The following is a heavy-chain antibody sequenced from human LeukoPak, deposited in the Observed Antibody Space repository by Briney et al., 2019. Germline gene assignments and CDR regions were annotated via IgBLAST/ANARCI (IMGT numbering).Heavy chain of an antibody. CDR1: GFTFSSYS. V-gene: IGHV3-21*01. D-gene: IGHD2-2*01. CDR3: AREGCSCTSCYRWFDP. Sequence: GGSLRLSCAASGFTFSSYSMNWVRQAPGKGLEWVSSISSSSSYIYYADSVKGRLTISRDNAKNSLYLQMNSLRAEDTAVYYCAREGCSCTSCYRWFDPWGQGTLVTVSS. CDR2: ISSSSSYI. J-gene: IGHJ5*02.